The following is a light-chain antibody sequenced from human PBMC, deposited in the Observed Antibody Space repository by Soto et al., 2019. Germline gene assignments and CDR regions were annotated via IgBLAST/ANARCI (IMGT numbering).Light chain of an antibody. CDR1: SSDVGGYNY. J-gene: IGLJ1*01. V-gene: IGLV2-14*01. CDR3: SSYTSSSTSYV. CDR2: DVS. Sequence: QSALTQPASVSGSPGQSITISCTGTSSDVGGYNYVSWYQQHPGKAPKLMIYDVSNRPSGVSNRFSGSKSGNTASLTISGLQDEDEADYCCSSYTSSSTSYVFGTGTKVTVL.